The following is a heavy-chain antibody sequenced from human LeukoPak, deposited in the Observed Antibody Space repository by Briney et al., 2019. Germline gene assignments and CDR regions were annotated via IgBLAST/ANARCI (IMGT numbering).Heavy chain of an antibody. Sequence: GASVKVSCKASGGTFSSYAISWVRQAPGQGLEWMGGIIPIFGTANYAQKFQGRVTITADKSTSTAYMELSSLRSEDTAVYYCAKDRPAITMVRGVNVYFDYWGQGTLVTVSS. V-gene: IGHV1-69*06. CDR2: IIPIFGTA. CDR3: AKDRPAITMVRGVNVYFDY. D-gene: IGHD3-10*01. CDR1: GGTFSSYA. J-gene: IGHJ4*02.